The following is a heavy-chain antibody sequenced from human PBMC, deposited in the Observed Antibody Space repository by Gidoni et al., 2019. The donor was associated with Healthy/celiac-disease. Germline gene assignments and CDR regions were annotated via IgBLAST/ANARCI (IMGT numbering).Heavy chain of an antibody. Sequence: QVQLVESGGGVVQPGRSLRLSCAASGFTFSSYAMHWLRQAPGKGLEWVAVISYDGSNKYYADSVKGRFTISRDNSKNTLYLQMNSLRAEDTAVYYCAVFGYGDYGGGYWGQGTLVTVSS. CDR2: ISYDGSNK. V-gene: IGHV3-30-3*01. CDR3: AVFGYGDYGGGY. D-gene: IGHD4-17*01. J-gene: IGHJ4*02. CDR1: GFTFSSYA.